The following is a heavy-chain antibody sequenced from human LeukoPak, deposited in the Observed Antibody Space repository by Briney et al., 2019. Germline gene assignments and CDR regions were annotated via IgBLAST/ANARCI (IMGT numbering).Heavy chain of an antibody. D-gene: IGHD3-10*01. V-gene: IGHV4-39*01. Sequence: SETLSLTCFVSGDSISRSNYFWAWIRQSPGKGLEWIGSMYYSGNTYYNPSLKSRVTISVDTSKNQFSLKLSFVTAADTAVYYCARLGFGEHFDYWGQGTLVTVSS. CDR3: ARLGFGEHFDY. CDR1: GDSISRSNYF. CDR2: MYYSGNT. J-gene: IGHJ4*02.